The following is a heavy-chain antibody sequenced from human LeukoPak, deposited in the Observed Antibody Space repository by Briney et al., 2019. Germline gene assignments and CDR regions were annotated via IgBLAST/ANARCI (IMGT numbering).Heavy chain of an antibody. J-gene: IGHJ6*03. CDR3: ARDAIVVPAAIRQGFMDV. CDR1: GGSISSGSYY. CDR2: IYTSGST. D-gene: IGHD2-2*01. Sequence: PSETLSLTCTVSGGSISSGSYYWSWIRQPAGKGLEWIGRIYTSGSTNYNPSLKSRVTISVDTSKNQFSLKLSSVTAADTAVYYCARDAIVVPAAIRQGFMDVWGKGTTVTISS. V-gene: IGHV4-61*02.